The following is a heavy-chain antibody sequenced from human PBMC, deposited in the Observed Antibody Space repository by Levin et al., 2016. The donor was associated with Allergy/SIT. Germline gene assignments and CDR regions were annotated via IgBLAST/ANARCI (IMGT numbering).Heavy chain of an antibody. J-gene: IGHJ3*02. D-gene: IGHD3-10*02. CDR1: GFSFNSYW. CDR3: ARLRSGPSAFDI. V-gene: IGHV3-7*03. CDR2: IKEDGSEE. Sequence: GESLKISCEASGFSFNSYWMTWVRQAPGKGLEWVANIKEDGSEEYYVDSVKGRFSISRDNAKKSLNLEMNSLRAEDTALYYCARLRSGPSAFDIWGQGTMVTVSS.